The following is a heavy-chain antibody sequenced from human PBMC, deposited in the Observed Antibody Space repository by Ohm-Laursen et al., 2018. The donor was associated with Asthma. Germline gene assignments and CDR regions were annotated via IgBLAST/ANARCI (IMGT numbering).Heavy chain of an antibody. CDR2: IYPDGGEK. D-gene: IGHD3-16*01. V-gene: IGHV3-7*05. Sequence: SLRLSCTASGLPFSNFWMSWVRQAPGKGLEWVANIYPDGGEKYYVDSVDGRFTISRDNAKNSLYLQMNSLRAEDTAMHYCATNLPYEAENYWGQGTLVTVSS. CDR1: GLPFSNFW. CDR3: ATNLPYEAENY. J-gene: IGHJ4*02.